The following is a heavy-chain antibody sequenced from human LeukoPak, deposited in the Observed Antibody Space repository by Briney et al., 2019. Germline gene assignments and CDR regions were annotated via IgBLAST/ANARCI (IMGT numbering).Heavy chain of an antibody. D-gene: IGHD2-21*01. V-gene: IGHV3-30*19. CDR1: GFTFSSYG. Sequence: GGSLRLSCAASGFTFSSYGMHWVRQAPGKGLEWVAVISYDGSNKYYADSVKGRFTISRDNSKNTLYLQMNSLRAEDTAIYYCARDHSIIVVPPPRPRFDPWGQGTLVTVSS. CDR2: ISYDGSNK. J-gene: IGHJ5*02. CDR3: ARDHSIIVVPPPRPRFDP.